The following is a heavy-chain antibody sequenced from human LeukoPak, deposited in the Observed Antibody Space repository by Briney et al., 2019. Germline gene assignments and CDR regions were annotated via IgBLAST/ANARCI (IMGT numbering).Heavy chain of an antibody. CDR1: GYTFTSYD. Sequence: GASVKVSCKASGYTFTSYDINWVRQATGQGLEWMGWMNPNSGNTGYAQKFQGRVTITRNTSISTAYMELSSLRSEDTAMYYCARRRYGGNDFDHWGQGTPVTVSS. CDR3: ARRRYGGNDFDH. V-gene: IGHV1-8*03. D-gene: IGHD4-23*01. CDR2: MNPNSGNT. J-gene: IGHJ4*02.